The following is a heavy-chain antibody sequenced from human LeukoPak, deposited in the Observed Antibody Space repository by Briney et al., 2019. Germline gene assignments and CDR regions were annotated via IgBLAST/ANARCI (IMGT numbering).Heavy chain of an antibody. V-gene: IGHV4-59*02. J-gene: IGHJ3*02. D-gene: IGHD3-16*01. CDR1: GGSVTTYH. CDR2: IHYSGGA. Sequence: PSETLSLTCAVSGGSVTTYHWTWIRQPPGKGLEWIGHIHYSGGADYNPSLKSRVSMSLGTSKNHFSLRLTSVTAADTGVYFCARAEGAASHIWGQGTMVSVSS. CDR3: ARAEGAASHI.